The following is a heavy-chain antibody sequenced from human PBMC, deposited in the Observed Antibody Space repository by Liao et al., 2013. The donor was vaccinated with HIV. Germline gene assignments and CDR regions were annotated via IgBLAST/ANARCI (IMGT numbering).Heavy chain of an antibody. Sequence: QVQLQESGPGLVKPSETLPLTCTVSGGSISSFQWNWIRQPAGKGLEWIGRIYTSGSTNYNPSLKSRVTMSVDTSKNQFSLKLSSVTAADTAVYYCARDGGYSYGTYYFDYWGQGTLVTVSS. V-gene: IGHV4-4*07. J-gene: IGHJ4*02. D-gene: IGHD5-18*01. CDR3: ARDGGYSYGTYYFDY. CDR1: GGSISSFQ. CDR2: IYTSGST.